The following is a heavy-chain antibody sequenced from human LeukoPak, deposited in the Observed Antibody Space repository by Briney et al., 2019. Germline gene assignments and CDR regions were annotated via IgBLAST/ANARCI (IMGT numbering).Heavy chain of an antibody. D-gene: IGHD2/OR15-2a*01. CDR1: GGSFSGYY. V-gene: IGHV4-34*01. CDR2: INHSGST. J-gene: IGHJ5*02. Sequence: SETLSLTCAVYGGSFSGYYWSWIRQPPGKGLEWIGEINHSGSTNYNPSLNSRVTISIDTSKKQFSLKLSSVTAADTAVYYCARSFFGRNLYAAVAWFDPWGQGTLVTVSS. CDR3: ARSFFGRNLYAAVAWFDP.